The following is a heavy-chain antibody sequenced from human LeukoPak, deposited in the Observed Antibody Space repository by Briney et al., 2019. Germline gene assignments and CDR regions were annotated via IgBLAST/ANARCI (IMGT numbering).Heavy chain of an antibody. D-gene: IGHD2-15*01. V-gene: IGHV1-69*06. CDR1: GGTFSSYA. Sequence: GASVKVSCRASGGTFSSYAISWVRQAPGQGLEWMGGIIPIFGTANYAQKFQGRVTITADKSTSTAYMELSSLRSEDTAVYYCARDSVYCSGGSCYQAPAFDIWGQGTMVTVSS. CDR3: ARDSVYCSGGSCYQAPAFDI. J-gene: IGHJ3*02. CDR2: IIPIFGTA.